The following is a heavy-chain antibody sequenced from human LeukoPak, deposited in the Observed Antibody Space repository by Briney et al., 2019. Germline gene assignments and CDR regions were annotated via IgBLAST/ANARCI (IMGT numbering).Heavy chain of an antibody. J-gene: IGHJ4*02. CDR2: ISSSSSTI. CDR3: ATPLSIGGY. D-gene: IGHD3-10*01. V-gene: IGHV3-48*01. Sequence: GGSLRLSCAASGFTFSSLGMSWVRQAPGKGLEWLSYISSSSSTIYYADSVKGRFTISRDNAKNSLYLQMSSLRAEDTAVYYCATPLSIGGYWGQGTLVTVSS. CDR1: GFTFSSLG.